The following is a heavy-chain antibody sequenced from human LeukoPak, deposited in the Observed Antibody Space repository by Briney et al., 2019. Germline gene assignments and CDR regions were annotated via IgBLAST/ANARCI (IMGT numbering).Heavy chain of an antibody. Sequence: GGSLRLSCAASGFTFSTYCMHWVRQAPGKGPMWVSRICPDGTVTNYADSVKAPFIISRDNARNTVYLQMNSLRVEDTAVYYCVRDFRSADYWGQGTLVTVSS. J-gene: IGHJ4*02. V-gene: IGHV3-74*01. CDR1: GFTFSTYC. CDR3: VRDFRSADY. CDR2: ICPDGTVT.